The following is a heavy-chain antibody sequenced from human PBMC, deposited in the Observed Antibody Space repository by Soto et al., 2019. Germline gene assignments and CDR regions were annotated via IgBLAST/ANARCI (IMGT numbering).Heavy chain of an antibody. CDR3: AKESPDLRYFDWLRFGHYYSYGMDV. J-gene: IGHJ6*02. V-gene: IGHV3-30*18. Sequence: PGGSLRLSCAASGFTFSSYGMHWVRQAPGKGLEWVAVISYDGSNKYYADSVKGRFTISRDNSKNTLYLQMNSLRAEDTAVYYCAKESPDLRYFDWLRFGHYYSYGMDVWGQGTTVTVSS. D-gene: IGHD3-9*01. CDR1: GFTFSSYG. CDR2: ISYDGSNK.